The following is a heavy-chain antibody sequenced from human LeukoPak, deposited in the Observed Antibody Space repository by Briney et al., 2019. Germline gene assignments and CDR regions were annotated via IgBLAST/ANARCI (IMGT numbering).Heavy chain of an antibody. CDR3: ARDATSKYYYYMDV. V-gene: IGHV3-33*01. CDR2: IWYDGINK. CDR1: GFTFSDYG. J-gene: IGHJ6*03. Sequence: PGRFLRLSCAASGFTFSDYGMHWVRQAPGKGLEWVAVIWYDGINKYYADSVKGRFTISRDNSKNTLYLQMNSLRAEDTAVYYCARDATSKYYYYMDVWGKGTTVTVSS.